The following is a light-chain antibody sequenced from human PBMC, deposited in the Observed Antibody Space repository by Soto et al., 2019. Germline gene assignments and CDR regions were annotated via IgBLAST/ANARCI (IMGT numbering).Light chain of an antibody. CDR3: QQSNSYPWT. Sequence: GDRVTITCRASQSISPYLAWYQQKPGKAPKLLIYMASSLQSGVPSRFSGSGSGTEVTLTISSLQPDDFATYYCQQSNSYPWTFGQGTQVDIK. CDR2: MAS. V-gene: IGKV1-5*03. J-gene: IGKJ1*01. CDR1: QSISPY.